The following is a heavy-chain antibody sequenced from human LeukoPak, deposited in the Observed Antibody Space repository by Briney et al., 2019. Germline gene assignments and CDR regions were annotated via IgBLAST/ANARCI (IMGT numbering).Heavy chain of an antibody. J-gene: IGHJ4*02. CDR1: GGPISTHY. D-gene: IGHD3-10*01. Sequence: SETLSLTYLVSGGPISTHYWSWSRQPPGKGLEWIGYNDYSGSTNYNPSLKSRVTISVDTSKNQFSLTLSSVTAEDTAVYYCATYPHYYGTSGVDYWGQGTLVTVSS. CDR3: ATYPHYYGTSGVDY. CDR2: NDYSGST. V-gene: IGHV4-59*08.